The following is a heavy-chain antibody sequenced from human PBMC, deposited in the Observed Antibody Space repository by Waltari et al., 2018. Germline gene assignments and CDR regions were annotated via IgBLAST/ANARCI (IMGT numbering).Heavy chain of an antibody. Sequence: QVQLVQSGAEVKKPGASVKVSCKAYGYTFTSYAMHWVRKAPGQRLAWMGWIHAGNGNTKYAQKFQCRVTMTRDTSASTAYMDLSSQRSEDTAVYYCAGVDCSGGSCYYYYYGLDVWGQGTTVTVSS. CDR2: IHAGNGNT. CDR3: AGVDCSGGSCYYYYYGLDV. J-gene: IGHJ6*02. V-gene: IGHV1-3*01. CDR1: GYTFTSYA. D-gene: IGHD2-15*01.